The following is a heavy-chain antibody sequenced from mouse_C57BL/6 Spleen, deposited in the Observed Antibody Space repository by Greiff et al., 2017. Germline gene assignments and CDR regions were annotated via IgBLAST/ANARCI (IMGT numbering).Heavy chain of an antibody. CDR3: ARKDGSSYFDD. Sequence: QVQLKESGAELVRPGTSVKVSCKASGYAFTNYLIEWVKQRPGQGLEWIGVINPGSGGTNYNEKFKGKATLTADKSSSTAYMQLSSLTSEDSAVYFCARKDGSSYFDDWGQGTTLTVSS. CDR1: GYAFTNYL. D-gene: IGHD1-1*01. CDR2: INPGSGGT. J-gene: IGHJ2*01. V-gene: IGHV1-54*01.